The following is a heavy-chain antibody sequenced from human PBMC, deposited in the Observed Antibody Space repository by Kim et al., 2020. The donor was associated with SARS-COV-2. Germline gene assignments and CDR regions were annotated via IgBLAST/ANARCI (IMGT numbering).Heavy chain of an antibody. D-gene: IGHD6-13*01. J-gene: IGHJ4*02. V-gene: IGHV4-59*01. Sequence: SETLSLTCTVSGGSISSYYRSWIRQPPGKGLEWIGYIYYSGSTNYNPSLKSRVTISVDTSKNQFSLKLSSVTAADTAVYYCARVRSGGYSSLYYFDYWGQGTLVTVSS. CDR2: IYYSGST. CDR3: ARVRSGGYSSLYYFDY. CDR1: GGSISSYY.